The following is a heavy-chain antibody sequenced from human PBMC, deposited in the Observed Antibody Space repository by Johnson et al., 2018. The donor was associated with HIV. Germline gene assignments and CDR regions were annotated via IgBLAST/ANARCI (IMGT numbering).Heavy chain of an antibody. CDR3: ARDEWELDAFDI. J-gene: IGHJ3*02. V-gene: IGHV3-30*02. D-gene: IGHD1-26*01. Sequence: QVQLVESGGGVVQPGGPLRLSCAASGFIFRTNGMHWVRQAPGKGLEWVSFIQHDGSDKSYADSVEGRFTISRDNSKNTLYLQMNSLRTEDTALYYCARDEWELDAFDIWGQGTMVTVSS. CDR2: IQHDGSDK. CDR1: GFIFRTNG.